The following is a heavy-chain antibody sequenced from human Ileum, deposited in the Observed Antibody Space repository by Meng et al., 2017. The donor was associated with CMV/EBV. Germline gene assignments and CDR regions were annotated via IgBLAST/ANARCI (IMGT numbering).Heavy chain of an antibody. Sequence: GESLKISCGASGFTFSSWGMHWVRQAPGKGLEWVAFTRYDESKKDHGDSVKGRFTISRDNAKNTLFLHMNSLRPEDTAIYFCARDLRYFGPNACGFDFWGQGTMVTVSS. CDR3: ARDLRYFGPNACGFDF. J-gene: IGHJ4*02. CDR2: TRYDESKK. D-gene: IGHD3-10*01. V-gene: IGHV3-30*02. CDR1: GFTFSSWG.